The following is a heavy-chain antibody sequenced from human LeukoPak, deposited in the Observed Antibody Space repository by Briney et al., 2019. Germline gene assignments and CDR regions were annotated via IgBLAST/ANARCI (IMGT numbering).Heavy chain of an antibody. CDR2: INAGNGNT. Sequence: ASVTVSCTASGYTFTTYTIHWVRQAPGQRLEWMGWINAGNGNTKYSQHFQGRVTITRDTSASTAYMELSSLRSEDTAVYYCARANDFWSGYYYGMDVWGQGTTVTVSS. CDR1: GYTFTTYT. CDR3: ARANDFWSGYYYGMDV. D-gene: IGHD3-3*01. J-gene: IGHJ6*02. V-gene: IGHV1-3*01.